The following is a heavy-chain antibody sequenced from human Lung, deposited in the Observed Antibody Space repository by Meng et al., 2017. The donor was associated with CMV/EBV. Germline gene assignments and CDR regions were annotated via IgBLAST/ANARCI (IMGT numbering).Heavy chain of an antibody. V-gene: IGHV3-48*03. CDR1: TLSRSQ. J-gene: IGHJ6*02. Sequence: TLSRSQITHVRQAPGEWLEWVSYISSSCSTIYSADSVKGRFTISRDNAKTSLYLQMNSLRAEDTAVYYCARNGQYYDFWSGYYKISHYDYYYGMDVXGQGXTVTVSS. D-gene: IGHD3-3*01. CDR2: ISSSCSTI. CDR3: ARNGQYYDFWSGYYKISHYDYYYGMDV.